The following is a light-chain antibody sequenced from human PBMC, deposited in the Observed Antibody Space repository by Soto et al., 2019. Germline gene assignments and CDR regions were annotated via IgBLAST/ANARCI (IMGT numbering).Light chain of an antibody. CDR1: QSVSNNY. CDR2: GAS. J-gene: IGKJ1*01. Sequence: EIVLTQSPGTLSLSPGERATLSCRASQSVSNNYLAWYQQKPGQAPRLLIYGASNRATGIPDRFSGSGSGTEFSLTISSLQSEDFGTYYCQQYSSWPRTFGQGSKVEMK. CDR3: QQYSSWPRT. V-gene: IGKV3-20*01.